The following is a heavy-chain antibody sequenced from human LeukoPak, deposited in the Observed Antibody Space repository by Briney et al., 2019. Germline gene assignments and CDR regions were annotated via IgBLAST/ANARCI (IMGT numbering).Heavy chain of an antibody. D-gene: IGHD5-24*01. Sequence: SETLSLTCTVSGDSITSSRYYWGWIRQPPGKGLEWIGNLSFSGRTNYNPSLRSRVTISVDTSKNQFSLKLSSVTAADTAVYYCARDDGYNSGRGRYYWGQGTLVTVSS. CDR3: ARDDGYNSGRGRYY. CDR2: LSFSGRT. CDR1: GDSITSSRYY. V-gene: IGHV4-39*07. J-gene: IGHJ4*02.